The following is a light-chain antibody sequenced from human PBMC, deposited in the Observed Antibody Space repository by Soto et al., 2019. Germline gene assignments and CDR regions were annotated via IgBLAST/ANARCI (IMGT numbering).Light chain of an antibody. Sequence: DIQLTHSPSFLSASVGYRFTITCRASQGLSSYLAWYQQKPGKAPKLLIYAASSLQSGVPSRFSGSGSGTEFTLTISSLQPDDFATYYCQQYNSYRTFGQGTKVDIK. V-gene: IGKV1-9*01. CDR2: AAS. CDR1: QGLSSY. CDR3: QQYNSYRT. J-gene: IGKJ1*01.